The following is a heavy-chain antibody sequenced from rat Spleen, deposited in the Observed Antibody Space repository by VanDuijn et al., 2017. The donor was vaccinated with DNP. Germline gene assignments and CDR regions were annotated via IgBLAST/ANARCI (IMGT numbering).Heavy chain of an antibody. CDR1: GFTFSDYN. CDR2: IIYDGSRT. D-gene: IGHD1-1*01. V-gene: IGHV5S10*01. J-gene: IGHJ2*01. Sequence: EVQLVESGGGLVQPGRSLKLSCAASGFTFSDYNMAWVRQAPKKGLEWVATIIYDGSRTYYRDSVKGRFTISRDNAKSTLYLQMDSLRSEDTATYYCATIYYSGDYFDYWGQGVMVTVSS. CDR3: ATIYYSGDYFDY.